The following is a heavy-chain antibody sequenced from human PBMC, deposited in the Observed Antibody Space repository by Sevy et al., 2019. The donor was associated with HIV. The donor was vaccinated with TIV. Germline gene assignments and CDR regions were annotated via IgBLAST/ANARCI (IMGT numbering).Heavy chain of an antibody. CDR2: ISWNSRNI. J-gene: IGHJ6*02. V-gene: IGHV3-9*01. CDR1: GFPFNDHA. D-gene: IGHD2-21*01. Sequence: GGYLRLSCAASGFPFNDHAMHWVRQVPGKGLEWVSGISWNSRNIGYADSVKGRFTISRDNARHFVYLEMNSLRPEDTAFYYCAKDIDRGCDGVNCYCNYYYFYGLDVWGQGTMVTVSS. CDR3: AKDIDRGCDGVNCYCNYYYFYGLDV.